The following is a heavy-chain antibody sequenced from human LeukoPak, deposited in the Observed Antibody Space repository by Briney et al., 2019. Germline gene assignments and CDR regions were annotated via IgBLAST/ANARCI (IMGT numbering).Heavy chain of an antibody. CDR3: AKSYYYGSGSYYRSYYYYMDV. D-gene: IGHD3-10*01. CDR2: ISGSGGST. V-gene: IGHV3-23*01. Sequence: GGSLRLSCAASGFTFSSYAMSWVRQAPGEGLEWVSAISGSGGSTYYADSVKGRFTISRDNSKNTLYLQMNSLRAEDTAVYYCAKSYYYGSGSYYRSYYYYMDVWGKGTTVTVSS. CDR1: GFTFSSYA. J-gene: IGHJ6*03.